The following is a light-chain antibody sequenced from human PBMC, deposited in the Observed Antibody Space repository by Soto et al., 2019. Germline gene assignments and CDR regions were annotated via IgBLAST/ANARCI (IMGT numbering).Light chain of an antibody. CDR3: QQYNNWPPYT. Sequence: EILMTQSPATLSVSPGERVTLSCRASRSVSSNLAWYQQKPGQAPRLLLYGASTRATGIPARFSGSGSGTEFTLTISSLQSEDFAVYYCQQYNNWPPYTFGQGNKLEIK. CDR1: RSVSSN. J-gene: IGKJ2*01. V-gene: IGKV3-15*01. CDR2: GAS.